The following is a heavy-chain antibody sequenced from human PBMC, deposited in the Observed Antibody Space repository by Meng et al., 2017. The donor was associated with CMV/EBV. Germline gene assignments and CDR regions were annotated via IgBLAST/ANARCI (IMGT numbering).Heavy chain of an antibody. D-gene: IGHD2-15*01. V-gene: IGHV1-18*01. Sequence: HVQLVQSGAEGKKPGASVRVSGKASGYTFTIDGISWVRQAPGQGLEWMGWISAYNGNTNYAQKLQGRVTMTTDTSTRTDYMELRSLRSDDTAVYYWARVGGGNWFDPWGQGTLVTVSS. J-gene: IGHJ5*02. CDR3: ARVGGGNWFDP. CDR2: ISAYNGNT. CDR1: GYTFTIDG.